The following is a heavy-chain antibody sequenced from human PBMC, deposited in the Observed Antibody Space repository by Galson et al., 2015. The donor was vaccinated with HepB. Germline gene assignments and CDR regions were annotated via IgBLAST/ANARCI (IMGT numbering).Heavy chain of an antibody. J-gene: IGHJ4*02. Sequence: SVKVSCKASGGTFSSYAISWVRQAPGQGLEWMGGIIPILGIANYAQKFQGRVTITADKSTSTAYMELSSLRSEDTAVYYCARSREWLREPSPEVDFDYWGQGTLVTVSS. CDR1: GGTFSSYA. CDR2: IIPILGIA. D-gene: IGHD3-3*01. CDR3: ARSREWLREPSPEVDFDY. V-gene: IGHV1-69*10.